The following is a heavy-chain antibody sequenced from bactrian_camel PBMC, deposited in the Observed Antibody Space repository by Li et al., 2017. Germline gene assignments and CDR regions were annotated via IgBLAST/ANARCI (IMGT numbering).Heavy chain of an antibody. J-gene: IGHJ6*01. V-gene: IGHV3S53*01. CDR1: GYYYSTNC. CDR3: AALQTRGYCYTPTLRADFGY. Sequence: VQLVESGGGSVQAGGSLRLSCTASGYYYSTNCMGWFRQAPGKEREVVGVIEGRGTTAYADSVKDRFTISKDYVKNTLYLQMNSLQPEDTVMYYCAALQTRGYCYTPTLRADFGYWGLGTQVTVS. D-gene: IGHD2*01. CDR2: IEGRGTT.